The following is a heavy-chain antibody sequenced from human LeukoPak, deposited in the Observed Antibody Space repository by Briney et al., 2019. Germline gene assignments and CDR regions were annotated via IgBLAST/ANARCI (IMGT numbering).Heavy chain of an antibody. D-gene: IGHD3-16*01. V-gene: IGHV5-51*01. J-gene: IGHJ4*02. Sequence: GESLKISCKGSGYIFTSYWIGWVRQMPGKGLEWMGIIYPDNSDTKYSPAFQGQVTISADKSITTAYLQWSSLKASDTAMYYCARLFWGADPTYFDYWGQGTLVTVSS. CDR1: GYIFTSYW. CDR2: IYPDNSDT. CDR3: ARLFWGADPTYFDY.